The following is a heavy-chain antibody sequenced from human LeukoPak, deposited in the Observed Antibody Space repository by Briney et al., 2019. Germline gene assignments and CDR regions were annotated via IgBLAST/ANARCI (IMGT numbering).Heavy chain of an antibody. V-gene: IGHV4-4*07. CDR3: VRARNYWVRGVISSDV. J-gene: IGHJ6*02. CDR1: GGSISSFY. D-gene: IGHD3-10*01. CDR2: IVTSGLI. Sequence: SETLSLTCSVSGGSISSFYWSWIRQPAGKGLEWIGRIVTSGLINYNPSLKSRVTMPVDTSKNQFSLKLTSVTAADTAVYYCVRARNYWVRGVISSDVWGQGTTVTVSS.